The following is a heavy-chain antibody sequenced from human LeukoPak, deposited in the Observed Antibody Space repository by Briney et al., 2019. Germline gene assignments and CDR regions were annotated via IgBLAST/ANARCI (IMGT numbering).Heavy chain of an antibody. CDR2: ISTSGSTI. Sequence: GGSLRLSCAASGFTFSSYSMNWVRQAPGKGLEWLSYISTSGSTISYADSVKGRFTISRDNSKNTLYLQMNSLRAEDTAVYYCARGSGSYFWGQGTLVTVSS. D-gene: IGHD3-10*01. J-gene: IGHJ4*02. V-gene: IGHV3-48*01. CDR1: GFTFSSYS. CDR3: ARGSGSYF.